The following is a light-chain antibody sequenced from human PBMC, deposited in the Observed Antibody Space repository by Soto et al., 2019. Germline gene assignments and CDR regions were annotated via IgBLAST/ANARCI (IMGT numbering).Light chain of an antibody. CDR3: QQFGSSQYT. CDR1: QSVSSSS. V-gene: IGKV3-20*01. Sequence: EIVLTQSPGTLSLSPGERATLSCRASQSVSSSSFAWYQQKPGQAPRLLINGASIRATGIPDRFSGTGSGTDFTLTISRLEPEDFPVYYCQQFGSSQYTFGQGTKLEIK. CDR2: GAS. J-gene: IGKJ2*01.